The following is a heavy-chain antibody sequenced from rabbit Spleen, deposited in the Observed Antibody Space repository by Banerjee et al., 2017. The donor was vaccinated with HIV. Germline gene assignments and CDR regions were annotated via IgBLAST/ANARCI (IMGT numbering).Heavy chain of an antibody. CDR2: IYTGSGST. D-gene: IGHD4-2*01. CDR1: GFSFSSSYY. J-gene: IGHJ4*01. Sequence: QSLEESGGGLVQPEGSLTLTCTASGFSFSSSYYMCWVRQAPGKGLEWIGCIYTGSGSTYYASWAKGRFTISKTSSTTVTLQMTSLTAADTATYFCGRDSAASAAGDGVASLNLWGQGTLVTVS. CDR3: GRDSAASAAGDGVASLNL. V-gene: IGHV1S40*01.